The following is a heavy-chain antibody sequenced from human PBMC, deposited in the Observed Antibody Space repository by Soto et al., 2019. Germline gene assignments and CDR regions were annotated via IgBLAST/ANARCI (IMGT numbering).Heavy chain of an antibody. Sequence: GGSLRLSCAASGFTFSSYAMSWVRQAPGKGLEWVSAISGSGGRTYYADSVKGRFTISRDNSKNTLYLQMNSLRAEDTAVYYWAKDDHSSGWYYFDYWGHGTMVTVSS. CDR2: ISGSGGRT. CDR3: AKDDHSSGWYYFDY. D-gene: IGHD6-19*01. CDR1: GFTFSSYA. J-gene: IGHJ4*01. V-gene: IGHV3-23*01.